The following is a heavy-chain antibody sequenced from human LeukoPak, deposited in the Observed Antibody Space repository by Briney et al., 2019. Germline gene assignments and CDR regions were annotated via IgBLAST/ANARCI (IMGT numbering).Heavy chain of an antibody. CDR1: GFTVSSNF. D-gene: IGHD3-22*01. V-gene: IGHV3-53*01. J-gene: IGHJ4*02. Sequence: GGSLRLSGAGSGFTVSSNFMSWVHQAPGKGLEWVSVIYSGGSTYYADSVKGRFTISRDNSKNTLYLQMNGLRAEDTAVYYCATYDSSGYYLDYWGQGTLVTVSS. CDR3: ATYDSSGYYLDY. CDR2: IYSGGST.